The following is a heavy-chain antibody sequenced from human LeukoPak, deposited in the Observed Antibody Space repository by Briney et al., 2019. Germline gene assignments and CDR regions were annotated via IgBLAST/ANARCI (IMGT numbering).Heavy chain of an antibody. CDR3: ARGPYYGSGSYYMNY. CDR1: GYTFTSYW. CDR2: IYPGDSDT. J-gene: IGHJ4*02. Sequence: GESLKISCKVSGYTFTSYWIGWVRQMPGKGLEWMGIIYPGDSDTRYSPFFQGQVTISADKSISTAYLQWSSLKASDTATYYCARGPYYGSGSYYMNYWGQGTLVTVSS. D-gene: IGHD3-10*01. V-gene: IGHV5-51*01.